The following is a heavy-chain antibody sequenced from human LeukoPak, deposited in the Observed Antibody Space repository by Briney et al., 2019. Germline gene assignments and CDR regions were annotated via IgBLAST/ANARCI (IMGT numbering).Heavy chain of an antibody. Sequence: SETLSLTCTVSGGSINSYYWSWIRQPPGRGLEWIGYIYYSGSTNYNPSLKSRVTISVDTSKNQFSLELSSVTAADTAVYYCARGHYDFWSGYLGAPFAYWGQGTLVTVSS. V-gene: IGHV4-59*01. D-gene: IGHD3-3*01. CDR3: ARGHYDFWSGYLGAPFAY. CDR2: IYYSGST. J-gene: IGHJ4*02. CDR1: GGSINSYY.